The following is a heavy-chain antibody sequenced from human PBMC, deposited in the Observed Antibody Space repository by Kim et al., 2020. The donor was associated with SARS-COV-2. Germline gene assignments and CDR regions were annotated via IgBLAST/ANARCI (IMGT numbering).Heavy chain of an antibody. J-gene: IGHJ6*01. D-gene: IGHD6-19*01. CDR3: ARHQRDSSGVYAAFYY. CDR2: AYYSGNT. V-gene: IGHV4-39*01. CDR1: GGSLSSSSYY. Sequence: SETLSLTCTVSGGSLSSSSYYWGWIRQPPGKGLEWIGTAYYSGNTYYNPSLKSRVTISVDTSKNQFSLKLGSVTAADTAVYYCARHQRDSSGVYAAFYY.